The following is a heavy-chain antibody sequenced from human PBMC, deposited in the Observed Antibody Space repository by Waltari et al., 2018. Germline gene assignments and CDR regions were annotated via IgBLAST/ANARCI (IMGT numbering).Heavy chain of an antibody. D-gene: IGHD3-3*01. J-gene: IGHJ5*02. V-gene: IGHV3-21*02. CDR1: GFTLSSSS. Sequence: EMQLVESGGGLVKPGESLRLSCPASGFTLSSSSMNWVRQRPGKGLEWVASISGDGRYVYYADSVKGRLTVSSDKAKNVLFLQVSSLTVEDTAVYYCARDSGGTIFGVGNWFDPWGQGTLVSVSS. CDR2: ISGDGRYV. CDR3: ARDSGGTIFGVGNWFDP.